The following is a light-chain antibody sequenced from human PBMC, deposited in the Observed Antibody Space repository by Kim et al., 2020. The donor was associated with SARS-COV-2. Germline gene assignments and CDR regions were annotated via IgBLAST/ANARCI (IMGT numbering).Light chain of an antibody. V-gene: IGKV4-1*01. J-gene: IGKJ1*01. Sequence: ATINCKSSQSVLYSSNNKNYLAWYQQKPGQPPTLLIYWASTRESGVPVRFSGSGSGTDFTLTISSLQAEDVAVYYCQQYYSTPWTFGQGTKVDIK. CDR1: QSVLYSSNNKNY. CDR3: QQYYSTPWT. CDR2: WAS.